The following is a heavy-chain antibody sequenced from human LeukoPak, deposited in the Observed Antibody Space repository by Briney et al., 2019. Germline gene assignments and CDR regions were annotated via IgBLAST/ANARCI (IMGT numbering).Heavy chain of an antibody. CDR2: INHSGST. D-gene: IGHD3-10*01. J-gene: IGHJ4*02. CDR3: ARQTGSGLFTLP. V-gene: IGHV4-34*01. Sequence: SETLSLTCAVYGGSFSGYYWSWIRQPPGKGLEWIGEINHSGSTNYNPSLKSRVTISVDTSKNQFSLKLSSVTAADTAVYYYARQTGSGLFTLPGGQGTLVTVSS. CDR1: GGSFSGYY.